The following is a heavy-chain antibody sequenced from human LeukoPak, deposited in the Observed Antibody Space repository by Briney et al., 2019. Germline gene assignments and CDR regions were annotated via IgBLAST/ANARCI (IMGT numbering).Heavy chain of an antibody. J-gene: IGHJ6*02. CDR2: ISGSGGST. D-gene: IGHD2-15*01. Sequence: GGSLRLSCAASGFTFSSYAMGWVRQAPGKGLEWVSAISGSGGSTYYADSVKGRFTISRDNSKNTLYLQMNSLRAEDTAVYYCAKALAAGGPYYYGMDVWGQGTTVTVSS. V-gene: IGHV3-23*01. CDR3: AKALAAGGPYYYGMDV. CDR1: GFTFSSYA.